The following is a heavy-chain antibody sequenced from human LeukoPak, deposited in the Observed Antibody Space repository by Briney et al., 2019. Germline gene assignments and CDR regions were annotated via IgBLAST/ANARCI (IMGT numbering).Heavy chain of an antibody. J-gene: IGHJ3*02. CDR3: AKGDCSSTSCYGDAFDI. D-gene: IGHD2-2*01. CDR1: GFTFSSYG. CDR2: IRYDGSNK. V-gene: IGHV3-30*02. Sequence: GGPLRLSCAASGFTFSSYGMHWVRQAPGKGLEWVAFIRYDGSNKYYADSVKGRFTISRDNSKNTLYLQMNSLRAEDTAVYYCAKGDCSSTSCYGDAFDIWGQGTMVTVSS.